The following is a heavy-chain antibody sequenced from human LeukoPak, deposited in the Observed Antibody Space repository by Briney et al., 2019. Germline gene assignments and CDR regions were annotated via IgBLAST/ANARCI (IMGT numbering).Heavy chain of an antibody. Sequence: PGGSLRLSCAASGFTFDDYAMHWVRQAPGKGLEWVSGISWNSGSIGYADSVKGRFTISRDKAKNSLYLQMNSLRAEDMALYYCAKDTAGYSYGPFDYWGQGTLVTVSS. CDR2: ISWNSGSI. V-gene: IGHV3-9*03. D-gene: IGHD5-18*01. CDR3: AKDTAGYSYGPFDY. J-gene: IGHJ4*02. CDR1: GFTFDDYA.